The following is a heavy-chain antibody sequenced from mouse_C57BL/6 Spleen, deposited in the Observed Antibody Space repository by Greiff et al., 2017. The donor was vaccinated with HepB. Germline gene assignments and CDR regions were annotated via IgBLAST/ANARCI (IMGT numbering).Heavy chain of an antibody. Sequence: EVHLVESGGDLVKPGGSLKLSCAASGFTFSSYGMSWVRQTPDKRLEWVATISSGGSYTYYPDSVKGRFTISRDNAKNTLYLQMSSLKSEDTAMYYCARQGAYDYDVEAYWGQGTLVTVSA. D-gene: IGHD2-4*01. CDR1: GFTFSSYG. CDR3: ARQGAYDYDVEAY. J-gene: IGHJ3*01. V-gene: IGHV5-6*01. CDR2: ISSGGSYT.